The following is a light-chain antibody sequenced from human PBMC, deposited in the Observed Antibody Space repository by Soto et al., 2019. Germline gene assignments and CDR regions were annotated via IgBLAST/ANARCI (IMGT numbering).Light chain of an antibody. CDR1: ALPKQY. V-gene: IGLV3-25*02. CDR2: KDS. Sequence: SYELTQPPSVSVSPGQTARITCSGDALPKQYAYWYQQKPGQAPVLVIYKDSERPSGIPERFSGSSSGTTVTLTISGVQAEDEADYYCAAWDDSLNGYVFGTGTKLTVL. CDR3: AAWDDSLNGYV. J-gene: IGLJ1*01.